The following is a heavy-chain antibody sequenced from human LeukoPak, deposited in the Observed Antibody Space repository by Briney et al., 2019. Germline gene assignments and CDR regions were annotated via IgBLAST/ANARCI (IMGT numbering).Heavy chain of an antibody. D-gene: IGHD2-21*01. Sequence: ASVKVSCKASGYTFTSYDINWVRQATGQGLEWMGWMNPNSGNTGYAQKFQGRVTMTRNTSISTAYMELSSLRSEDTAVYYCARAQLSNCGGDCYYAFDIWGQGTMVTVSS. CDR3: ARAQLSNCGGDCYYAFDI. V-gene: IGHV1-8*01. CDR1: GYTFTSYD. CDR2: MNPNSGNT. J-gene: IGHJ3*02.